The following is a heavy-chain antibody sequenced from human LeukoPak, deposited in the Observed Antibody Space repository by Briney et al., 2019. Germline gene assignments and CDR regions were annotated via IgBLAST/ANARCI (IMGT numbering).Heavy chain of an antibody. CDR3: ASLPPYIRSWSGTVDY. J-gene: IGHJ4*02. V-gene: IGHV4-30-2*01. Sequence: NSSETLSLTCAVSGGSISSGGYSWSWIRQPPGKGLEWIGYIYHSGSTNYNPSLKSRVTISVDTSKNQFSLKLSSVTAADTAVYYCASLPPYIRSWSGTVDYWGQGTLVTVSS. CDR2: IYHSGST. CDR1: GGSISSGGYS. D-gene: IGHD6-13*01.